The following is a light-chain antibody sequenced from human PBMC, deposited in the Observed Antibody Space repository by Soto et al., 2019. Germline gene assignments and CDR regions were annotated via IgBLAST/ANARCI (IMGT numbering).Light chain of an antibody. CDR2: AAS. CDR1: QSIASY. J-gene: IGKJ1*01. Sequence: DIQMTQSPSSLSTSVGDRVTITCRASQSIASYLQWYQQKPGKAPKILISAASSLQSGVPSRFSGSRSGTEFTLTVSSLQPEDFATYYCQQSYSFPWTFGQGTKVEIK. CDR3: QQSYSFPWT. V-gene: IGKV1-39*01.